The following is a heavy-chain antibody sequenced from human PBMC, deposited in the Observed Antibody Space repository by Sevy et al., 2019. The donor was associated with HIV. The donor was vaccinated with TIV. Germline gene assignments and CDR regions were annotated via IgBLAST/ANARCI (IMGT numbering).Heavy chain of an antibody. CDR3: ARDVGWFGEGEYYYYMDV. CDR1: GGSISSGGYY. Sequence: SETLSLTCTVSGGSISSGGYYWSWIRQHPGKGLEWIGYIYYSGSTYYNPSLESRVTISVDTSKNQFSLKLSSVTAADTAVYYCARDVGWFGEGEYYYYMDVWGKGTTVTVSS. J-gene: IGHJ6*03. D-gene: IGHD3-10*01. V-gene: IGHV4-31*03. CDR2: IYYSGST.